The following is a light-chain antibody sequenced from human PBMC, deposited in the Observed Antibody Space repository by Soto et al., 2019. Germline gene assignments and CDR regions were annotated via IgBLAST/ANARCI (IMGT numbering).Light chain of an antibody. Sequence: DIQMTQSPSTLSASVGDRVTITCRASQNINILLAWYQQKPGKAPKLLIFDASSLESGVPSRFSGSGSGTDFTLTISSLQPEDFATYFCQHGYSTPLTFGGGTKVDIK. J-gene: IGKJ4*01. V-gene: IGKV1-5*01. CDR2: DAS. CDR3: QHGYSTPLT. CDR1: QNINIL.